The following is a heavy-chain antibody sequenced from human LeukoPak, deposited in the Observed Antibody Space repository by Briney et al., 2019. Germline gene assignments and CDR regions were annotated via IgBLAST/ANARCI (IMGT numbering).Heavy chain of an antibody. CDR2: IYHSGST. D-gene: IGHD1-26*01. Sequence: SQTLSLTCAVSGGSISSGGYSWSWIRQPPGKGLEWIGYIYHSGSTYYNPSLKSRVTISVDRSKNQFSLKLSSVTAADTAVYYCARDRVLVGAGIDYWGQGTLVTVSS. CDR3: ARDRVLVGAGIDY. J-gene: IGHJ4*02. CDR1: GGSISSGGYS. V-gene: IGHV4-30-2*01.